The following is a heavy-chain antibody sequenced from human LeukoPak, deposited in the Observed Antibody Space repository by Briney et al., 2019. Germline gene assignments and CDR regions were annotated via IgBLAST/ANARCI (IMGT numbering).Heavy chain of an antibody. CDR1: GGPIDITNY. D-gene: IGHD2/OR15-2a*01. CDR3: TRENRPFCPFAY. CDR2: ISHDGTR. J-gene: IGHJ4*02. Sequence: SGTLSLTCGVSGGPIDITNYWSWVRQAPGKGLEWIGEISHDGTRKYNPSLRSRVAMSLDRANNQFSLSLTSVTAADTAVYYCTRENRPFCPFAYWGQGVLVTVSS. V-gene: IGHV4-4*02.